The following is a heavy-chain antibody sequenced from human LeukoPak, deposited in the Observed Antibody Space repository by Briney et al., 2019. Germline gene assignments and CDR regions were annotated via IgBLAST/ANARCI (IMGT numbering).Heavy chain of an antibody. D-gene: IGHD1-26*01. Sequence: GSSVKVSCKASGGTFSSYAISWVRQAPGQGLEWMGWISAYNGNTNYAQKLQGRVTMTTDTSTSTAYMELRSLRSDDTAVYYCARGRGSYPVFDYWGQGTLVTVSS. J-gene: IGHJ4*02. CDR1: GGTFSSYA. V-gene: IGHV1-18*01. CDR3: ARGRGSYPVFDY. CDR2: ISAYNGNT.